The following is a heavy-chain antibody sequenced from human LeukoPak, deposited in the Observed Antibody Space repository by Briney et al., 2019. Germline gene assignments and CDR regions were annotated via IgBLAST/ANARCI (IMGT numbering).Heavy chain of an antibody. Sequence: GESLKISCNGSGYSFTSYWIGWVRQMPGKGLEWMGIIYPGDSDTRYSPSFQGQVTISPDKSISTAYLHWRSLKASDTAMYYCARLRGILTGYFVYWGQGTLVTVSS. D-gene: IGHD3-9*01. CDR2: IYPGDSDT. CDR3: ARLRGILTGYFVY. J-gene: IGHJ4*02. V-gene: IGHV5-51*01. CDR1: GYSFTSYW.